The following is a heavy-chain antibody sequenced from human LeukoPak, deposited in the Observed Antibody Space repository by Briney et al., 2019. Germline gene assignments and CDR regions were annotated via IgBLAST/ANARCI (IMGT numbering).Heavy chain of an antibody. V-gene: IGHV3-20*04. Sequence: GGSLRLSCAASGITFDDYGMSWVRQAPGKGLEWVSGINWNGGSTGYADSVKGRFTISRDNAKNSLYLQMNSLRAEDTAVYYCAKLAREYDSSGYYGRRGVELFDYWGQGTLVTVSS. CDR2: INWNGGST. J-gene: IGHJ4*02. D-gene: IGHD3-22*01. CDR3: AKLAREYDSSGYYGRRGVELFDY. CDR1: GITFDDYG.